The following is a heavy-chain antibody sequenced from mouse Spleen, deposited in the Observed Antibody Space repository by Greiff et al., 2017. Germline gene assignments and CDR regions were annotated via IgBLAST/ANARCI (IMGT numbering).Heavy chain of an antibody. J-gene: IGHJ4*01. CDR1: GFTFSSYA. V-gene: IGHV5-9-1*01. CDR3: ARSPYGNYYAMDY. D-gene: IGHD2-1*01. Sequence: EVMLVESGGGLVKPGGSLKLSCAASGFTFSSYAMSWVRQTPEKRLEWVATISSGGSYTYYPDSVKGRFTISRDNAKNTLYLQMSSLRSEDTAMYYCARSPYGNYYAMDYWGQGTSVTVSS. CDR2: ISSGGSYT.